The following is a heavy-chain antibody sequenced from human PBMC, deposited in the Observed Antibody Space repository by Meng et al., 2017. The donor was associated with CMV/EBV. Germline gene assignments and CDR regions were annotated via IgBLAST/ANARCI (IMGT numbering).Heavy chain of an antibody. CDR3: ARQRSSGWLYYYYGMDV. CDR1: GGSFSGYY. Sequence: ESLKISCAVYGGSFSGYYWSWIRQPPGKGLEWIGEINHSGSTNYNPSLKSRVTISVDTSKNQFSLKLSSVTAADTAVYYCARQRSSGWLYYYYGMDVWGQGTTVTVSS. CDR2: INHSGST. V-gene: IGHV4-34*01. J-gene: IGHJ6*02. D-gene: IGHD6-19*01.